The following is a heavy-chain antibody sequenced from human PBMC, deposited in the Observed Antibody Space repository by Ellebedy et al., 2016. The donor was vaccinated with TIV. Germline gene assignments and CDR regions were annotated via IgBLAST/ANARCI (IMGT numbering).Heavy chain of an antibody. V-gene: IGHV1-69*13. CDR2: IIPIFGTA. Sequence: SVKVSXKASGGTFSSYAISWVRQAPGQGLEWMGGIIPIFGTANYAQKFQGRVTITADESTSTAYMELSSLRSEDTAVYYCARAETRYIIGRWYFDLWGRGTLVTVSS. J-gene: IGHJ2*01. D-gene: IGHD5-18*01. CDR1: GGTFSSYA. CDR3: ARAETRYIIGRWYFDL.